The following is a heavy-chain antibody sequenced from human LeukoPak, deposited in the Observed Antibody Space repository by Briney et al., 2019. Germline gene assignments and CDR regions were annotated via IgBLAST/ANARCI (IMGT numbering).Heavy chain of an antibody. CDR3: AKDCVGAVPYYFDY. Sequence: GGSLRLSCAASGFTFSRDWMHWVRQAPGKGLEWVSAISGSGGSTYYADSVKGRFTISRDNSKNTLYLQMNSLRAEDTAVYYCAKDCVGAVPYYFDYWGQGTLVTVSS. D-gene: IGHD1-26*01. V-gene: IGHV3-23*01. J-gene: IGHJ4*02. CDR1: GFTFSRDW. CDR2: ISGSGGST.